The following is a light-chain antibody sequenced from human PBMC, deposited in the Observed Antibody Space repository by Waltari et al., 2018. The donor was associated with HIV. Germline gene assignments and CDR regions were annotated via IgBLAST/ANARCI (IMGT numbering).Light chain of an antibody. Sequence: QSALTQPASVSGSPGQSITISCTGTSSDVGSYNYVSWYQQHPDKAPKLMIYEVSNRPSGVSNRFSGSKSDNTASLTISVLQAEDESDYYCSSYRSSSTPLWVFGGGTKLTVL. CDR2: EVS. J-gene: IGLJ3*02. CDR1: SSDVGSYNY. V-gene: IGLV2-14*01. CDR3: SSYRSSSTPLWV.